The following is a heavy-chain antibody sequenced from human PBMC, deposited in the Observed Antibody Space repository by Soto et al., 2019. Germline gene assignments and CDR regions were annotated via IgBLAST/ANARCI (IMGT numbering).Heavy chain of an antibody. V-gene: IGHV3-7*04. Sequence: EAQLVESGGGLVQPGGSLRLSCIASGFTFSQSWMSWVRQAPGKGLEWVANIKEDGSEKFHVDSVKGRFTISRDNARNSLYLQMNSLRVEDTAVYYCARDDWGPASFWGQGTLVTVSS. CDR1: GFTFSQSW. J-gene: IGHJ4*02. CDR3: ARDDWGPASF. CDR2: IKEDGSEK. D-gene: IGHD2-2*01.